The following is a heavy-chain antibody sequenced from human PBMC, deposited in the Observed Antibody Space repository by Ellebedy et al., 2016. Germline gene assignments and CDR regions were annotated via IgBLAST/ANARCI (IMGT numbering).Heavy chain of an antibody. CDR1: GFTFTSYS. CDR2: INHSGGT. J-gene: IGHJ6*02. CDR3: ASRPRDRPSGMDV. Sequence: ESLKISXAVSGFTFTSYSMKWLRQPPGKGLEWIGEINHSGGTNYNPSLKSRVTISVDTSKNQFSLKLSSVTAADTAVYYCASRPRDRPSGMDVWGQGTTVTVSS. V-gene: IGHV4-34*01. D-gene: IGHD2-15*01.